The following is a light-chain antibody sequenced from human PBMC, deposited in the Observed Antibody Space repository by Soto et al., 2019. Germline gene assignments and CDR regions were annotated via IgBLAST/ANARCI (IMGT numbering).Light chain of an antibody. CDR1: ESVSSS. CDR3: QQYRNWPLT. CDR2: GAS. J-gene: IGKJ4*01. V-gene: IGKV3-15*01. Sequence: EIVMTHAPATLCVSPVEGATLSFRASESVSSSLAWYQHKPGQSPRLLIYGASTRATNIPARFSGSGSGTEFTLTIRSLQSEDFAVYYCQQYRNWPLTCGGGTTGDIK.